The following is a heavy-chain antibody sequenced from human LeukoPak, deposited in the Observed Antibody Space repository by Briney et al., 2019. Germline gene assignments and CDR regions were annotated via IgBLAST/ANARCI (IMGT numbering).Heavy chain of an antibody. D-gene: IGHD1-1*01. Sequence: GSLRLSCAASGFTFDDYAMHWVRQAPGKGLEWVSSISSSSGSIYYADSVKGRFTISRDNAKNSLYLQVNSLRVEDTAVYYCARDWNYYSCWDQGTLVTVSS. CDR2: ISSSSGSI. J-gene: IGHJ4*02. V-gene: IGHV3-21*01. CDR1: GFTFDDYA. CDR3: ARDWNYYSC.